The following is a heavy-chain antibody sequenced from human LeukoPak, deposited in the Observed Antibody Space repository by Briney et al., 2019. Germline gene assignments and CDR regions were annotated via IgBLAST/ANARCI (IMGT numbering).Heavy chain of an antibody. CDR1: GYTLTELS. V-gene: IGHV1-24*01. Sequence: GASVKVSCKVSGYTLTELSMHWVRQAPGKGLEWMGGFDPEDGETIYAQKFQGRVTMTEDTSTDTAYMELSSLRSEDTAVYYCATDVNYDSSGSIDTWGQGTLVTVSS. CDR3: ATDVNYDSSGSIDT. CDR2: FDPEDGET. J-gene: IGHJ5*02. D-gene: IGHD3-22*01.